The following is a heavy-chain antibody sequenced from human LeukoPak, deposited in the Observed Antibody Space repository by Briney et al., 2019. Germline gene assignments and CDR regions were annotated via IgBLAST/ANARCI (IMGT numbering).Heavy chain of an antibody. CDR2: IYYSGST. V-gene: IGHV4-39*07. CDR1: GGSISSSSYY. Sequence: SETLSHTCTVSGGSISSSSYYWGWIRQPPGKGLEWIGSIYYSGSTYYNPSLKSRVTISVDTSKNQFSLKLSSVTAADTAVYYCARDGVVGATPNDAFDIWGQGTMVTVSS. J-gene: IGHJ3*02. CDR3: ARDGVVGATPNDAFDI. D-gene: IGHD1-26*01.